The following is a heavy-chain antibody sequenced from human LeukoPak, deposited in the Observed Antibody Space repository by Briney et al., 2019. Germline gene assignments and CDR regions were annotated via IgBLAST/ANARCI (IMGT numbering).Heavy chain of an antibody. CDR2: INPNSGGT. CDR1: GGTFSSYA. J-gene: IGHJ6*03. CDR3: ARVTPERISSSWYFYYYYYMDV. V-gene: IGHV1-2*02. D-gene: IGHD6-13*01. Sequence: ASVKVSCKASGGTFSSYAISWVRQAPGQGLEWMGWINPNSGGTNYAQKFQGRVTMTRDTSISTAYMELSRLRSDDTAVYYCARVTPERISSSWYFYYYYYMDVWGKGTTVTVSS.